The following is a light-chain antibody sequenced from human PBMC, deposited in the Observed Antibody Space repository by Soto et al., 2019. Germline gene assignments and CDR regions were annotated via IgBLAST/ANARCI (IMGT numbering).Light chain of an antibody. CDR2: GAS. Sequence: EIVLTQSPGTLSLSPGERATLSCRASQSVSSSYLAWYQQKPGQAPRLLIYGASSRATGIPDRFSGSGSGTDFTLTISRLEPEVFAVYYCQQYGSSQYTFGQGTKLEIK. CDR1: QSVSSSY. CDR3: QQYGSSQYT. J-gene: IGKJ2*01. V-gene: IGKV3-20*01.